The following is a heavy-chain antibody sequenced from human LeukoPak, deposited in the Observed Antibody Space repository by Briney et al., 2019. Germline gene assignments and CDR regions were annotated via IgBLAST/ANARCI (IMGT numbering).Heavy chain of an antibody. CDR2: TYYRSKWYN. V-gene: IGHV6-1*01. CDR1: GDSVSTNTAA. J-gene: IGHJ4*02. Sequence: SQTLSLTCAISGDSVSTNTAAWNWIRRSPSRGLEWLGRTYYRSKWYNDYAVSVKSRITINPDTSKNQFSLHLNSVTPEDTAVYYCAGYTSVTFDYWGQGTLVTVSS. D-gene: IGHD5-18*01. CDR3: AGYTSVTFDY.